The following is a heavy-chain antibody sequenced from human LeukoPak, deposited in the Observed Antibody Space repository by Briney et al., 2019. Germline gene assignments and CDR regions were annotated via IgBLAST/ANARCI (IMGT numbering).Heavy chain of an antibody. V-gene: IGHV3-7*03. CDR3: ARDGPNVLLWFGELTNNWFDP. J-gene: IGHJ5*02. Sequence: GGSLRLSCAASGFTFSSYWMSWARQAPGKGLEWVANIKQDGSEKYYVDSVKGRFTISRDNAKNSLYLQMNSLRAEDTAVYYCARDGPNVLLWFGELTNNWFDPWGQGTLVTVSS. CDR1: GFTFSSYW. CDR2: IKQDGSEK. D-gene: IGHD3-10*01.